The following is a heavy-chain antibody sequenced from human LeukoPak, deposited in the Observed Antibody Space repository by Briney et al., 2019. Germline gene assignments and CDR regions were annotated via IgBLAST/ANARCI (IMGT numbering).Heavy chain of an antibody. CDR2: IRYDGSTK. D-gene: IGHD5-12*01. CDR1: GFSFSSYG. V-gene: IGHV3-33*08. J-gene: IGHJ4*02. CDR3: ARACSRESGYDFVFEN. Sequence: PGGSLRLSCAASGFSFSSYGIHWVRQAPGKGLEWVAVIRYDGSTKYYADSVKGRFTISRDNSKNTVYLEMNSLRAEDTAVYYCARACSRESGYDFVFENWGQGTLVSVSS.